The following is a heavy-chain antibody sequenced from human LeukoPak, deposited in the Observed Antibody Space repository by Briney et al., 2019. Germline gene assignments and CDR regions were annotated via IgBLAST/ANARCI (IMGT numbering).Heavy chain of an antibody. CDR3: ARGPYGPDY. V-gene: IGHV3-74*01. Sequence: PGGSLRLSCAASGFTFSDYWMHWVRQAPGKGQVWVSRLNGDGSSTNYADSVKGRFTISRDNAKNTLYLNINSLRAEDTDVYYCARGPYGPDYCGQGTVVTVSS. D-gene: IGHD3-10*01. CDR1: GFTFSDYW. CDR2: LNGDGSST. J-gene: IGHJ4*02.